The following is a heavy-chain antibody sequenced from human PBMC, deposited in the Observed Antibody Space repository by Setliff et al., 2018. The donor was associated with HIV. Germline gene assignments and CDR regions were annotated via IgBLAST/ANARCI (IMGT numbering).Heavy chain of an antibody. CDR3: ARDPGLTASYYMDV. J-gene: IGHJ6*03. V-gene: IGHV3-7*03. D-gene: IGHD2-21*02. Sequence: PGGSLRLSCAASGFTFSSYSMNWVRQAPGKGLEWVAHIKEDASEKDYVNSVKGRFTISRDNAQNSLYLQMNSLRADDTAVYYCARDPGLTASYYMDVWGKGTTVTVSS. CDR2: IKEDASEK. CDR1: GFTFSSYS.